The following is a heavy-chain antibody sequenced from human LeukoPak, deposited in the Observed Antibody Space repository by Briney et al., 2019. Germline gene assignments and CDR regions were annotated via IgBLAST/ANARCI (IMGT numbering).Heavy chain of an antibody. V-gene: IGHV3-48*02. Sequence: PGGSLRLSCAASGFTFSSYSMNWVRQAPGKGLEWISYIDTTSSTIYYAHSVKGRFTISRDNAKNSLYLQMNSLRDDDTAVYFCARDNWNDEAYFDHWGQGTLVIVSS. CDR2: IDTTSSTI. CDR1: GFTFSSYS. J-gene: IGHJ4*02. CDR3: ARDNWNDEAYFDH. D-gene: IGHD1-20*01.